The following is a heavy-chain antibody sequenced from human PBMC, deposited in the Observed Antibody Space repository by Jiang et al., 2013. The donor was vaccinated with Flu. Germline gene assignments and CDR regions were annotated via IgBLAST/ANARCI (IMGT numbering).Heavy chain of an antibody. D-gene: IGHD4-17*01. CDR1: GSSISSDYY. CDR2: IYYSGST. V-gene: IGHV4-38-2*02. CDR3: ARHEPYGPFDY. J-gene: IGHJ4*02. Sequence: GPGLVKPSETLSLTCTVSGSSISSDYYWGWIRQPPGKGLEWIGSIYYSGSTYYNPSLKSRVTISVDTSKNQFSLKLSSVTAADTAVYYCARHEPYGPFDYWGQGTLVTVSS.